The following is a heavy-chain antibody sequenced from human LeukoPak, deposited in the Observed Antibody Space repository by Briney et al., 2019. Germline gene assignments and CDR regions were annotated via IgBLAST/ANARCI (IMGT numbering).Heavy chain of an antibody. CDR2: INAGNGNT. CDR1: GYTFTSYA. J-gene: IGHJ4*02. V-gene: IGHV1-3*01. Sequence: ASVKVSCKASGYTFTSYAMHWVRQAPGQRLEWMGWINAGNGNTKYSQKFQGRVTITRDTSASTAYMELSSLRSEDTAVYYCARGPGDFMIVVVIPYFDYWGQGTLVTVSS. CDR3: ARGPGDFMIVVVIPYFDY. D-gene: IGHD3-22*01.